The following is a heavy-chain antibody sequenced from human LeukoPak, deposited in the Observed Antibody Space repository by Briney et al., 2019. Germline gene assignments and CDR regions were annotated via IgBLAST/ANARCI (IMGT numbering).Heavy chain of an antibody. D-gene: IGHD3-22*01. CDR1: GYTFTGYY. CDR2: INPNSGGT. V-gene: IGHV1-2*06. Sequence: ASVKVSCKASGYTFTGYYMHWVRQAPGQGLEWMGRINPNSGGTNYAQKFQGRVTMTRDTSISTAYMELSRLRSDDTAVYYCARGYYYDSSGYFDWGQGTLVTLSS. J-gene: IGHJ4*02. CDR3: ARGYYYDSSGYFD.